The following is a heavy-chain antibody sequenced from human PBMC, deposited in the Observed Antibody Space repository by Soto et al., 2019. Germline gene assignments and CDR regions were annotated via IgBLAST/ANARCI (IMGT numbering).Heavy chain of an antibody. CDR3: AKHAEYQLVSWFDP. J-gene: IGHJ5*02. CDR1: GFSFSTYA. D-gene: IGHD2-2*01. Sequence: EVQLLESGGGLVQPGGSLRLSCAVSGFSFSTYAMSWVRQAPGKGLEWVSGISAGGGNTYYADSVRGRFTISRDNSKDTLYLHITSRRVEDTAFYYCAKHAEYQLVSWFDPWGQGTLVTVSS. CDR2: ISAGGGNT. V-gene: IGHV3-23*01.